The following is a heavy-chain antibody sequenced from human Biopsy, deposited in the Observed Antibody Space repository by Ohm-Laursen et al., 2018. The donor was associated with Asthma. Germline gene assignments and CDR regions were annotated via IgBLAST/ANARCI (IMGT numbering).Heavy chain of an antibody. J-gene: IGHJ6*02. CDR2: LIPVLGTT. Sequence: SSVKVSCKASGDSFSDYAISWVRQAPGQGLEWMGGLIPVLGTTEHAQMFEGRVTITADESTSTAYMELSSLSSEDTAVYYCARGYSGSDRIVYYYSGLEVWGQGTPVTVSS. V-gene: IGHV1-69*01. CDR1: GDSFSDYA. CDR3: ARGYSGSDRIVYYYSGLEV. D-gene: IGHD5-12*01.